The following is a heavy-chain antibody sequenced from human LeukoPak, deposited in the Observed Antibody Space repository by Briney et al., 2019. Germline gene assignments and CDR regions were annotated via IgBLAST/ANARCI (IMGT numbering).Heavy chain of an antibody. J-gene: IGHJ4*02. V-gene: IGHV3-7*01. CDR3: ARGVGRVRGVPIDY. CDR1: GFTFSSYW. Sequence: GGSLRLSCAASGFTFSSYWMSWVRQAPGKGLEWVANIKQDGSEKYYVDSVKGRFTISRDNAKNSLYLQVSSLRAEDTAVYYCARGVGRVRGVPIDYWGQVTLVTVSS. D-gene: IGHD3-10*01. CDR2: IKQDGSEK.